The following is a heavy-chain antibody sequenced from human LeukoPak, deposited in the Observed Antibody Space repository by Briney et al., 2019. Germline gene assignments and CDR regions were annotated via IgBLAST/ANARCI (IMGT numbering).Heavy chain of an antibody. Sequence: GASVKVSCKASGGTFSSYAISWVRQAPGQGLEWMGGIIPIFGTANYAQKFQGRVTITADESTSTAYMELSSLRSEDTAVYYCARAHGRLRLGELSSWFDPWGQGTLVTASS. V-gene: IGHV1-69*13. CDR2: IIPIFGTA. CDR3: ARAHGRLRLGELSSWFDP. D-gene: IGHD3-16*02. J-gene: IGHJ5*02. CDR1: GGTFSSYA.